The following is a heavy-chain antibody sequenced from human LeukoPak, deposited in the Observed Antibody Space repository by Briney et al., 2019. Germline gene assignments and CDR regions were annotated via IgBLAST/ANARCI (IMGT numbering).Heavy chain of an antibody. CDR2: ISAYNGNT. V-gene: IGHV1-18*01. D-gene: IGHD4-17*01. J-gene: IGHJ5*02. CDR1: GYTFTSYG. CDR3: ARVRRVTNNWFDP. Sequence: ASVKVSRKASGYTFTSYGISWVRQSPGQGLEWMGWISAYNGNTNYAQKLQGRVTMTTDTSTSTAYMELRSLRSDDTAVYYCARVRRVTNNWFDPWGQGTLVTVSS.